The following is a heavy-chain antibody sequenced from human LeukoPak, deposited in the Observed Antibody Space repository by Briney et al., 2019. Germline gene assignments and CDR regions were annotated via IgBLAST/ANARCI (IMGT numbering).Heavy chain of an antibody. CDR3: ARESNYHGSGTGWFDP. CDR1: GYSITSGYH. D-gene: IGHD3-10*01. J-gene: IGHJ5*02. V-gene: IGHV4-38-2*02. CDR2: MYHSESP. Sequence: SETLSLTCSVSGYSITSGYHWGWVRLSPGKGLEWIGSMYHSESPYYNPSLKSRATLSVDTSKNQFSLKLSSVTAADTALYYCARESNYHGSGTGWFDPWGQGTLVTVSS.